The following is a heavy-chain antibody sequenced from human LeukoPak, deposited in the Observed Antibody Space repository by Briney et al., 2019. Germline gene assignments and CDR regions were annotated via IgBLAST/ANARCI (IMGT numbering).Heavy chain of an antibody. J-gene: IGHJ4*02. Sequence: SETLSLTCTVSGGSISGYYWSWIRQPPGKGLEWIGFIYYSGSTNYNPSLKSRVTISVDTSKNQFFLKLSSVTAADTAVYYCVRGRGPWGYWGQGTLVTVSS. D-gene: IGHD3-10*01. CDR3: VRGRGPWGY. V-gene: IGHV4-59*08. CDR2: IYYSGST. CDR1: GGSISGYY.